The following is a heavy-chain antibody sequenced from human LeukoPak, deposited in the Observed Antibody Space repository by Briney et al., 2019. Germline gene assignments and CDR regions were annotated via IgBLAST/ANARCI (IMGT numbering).Heavy chain of an antibody. Sequence: SETLSLTCTVSGGSIDNYYWSWLRQPARKGLEWIGRIYSSGSTNYNPSLKSRVTMSVDTSKNQFSLKLSSVTAADTAVYYCARLNRWFDPWGQGTLVTVSS. V-gene: IGHV4-4*07. D-gene: IGHD2/OR15-2a*01. CDR1: GGSIDNYY. CDR2: IYSSGST. CDR3: ARLNRWFDP. J-gene: IGHJ5*02.